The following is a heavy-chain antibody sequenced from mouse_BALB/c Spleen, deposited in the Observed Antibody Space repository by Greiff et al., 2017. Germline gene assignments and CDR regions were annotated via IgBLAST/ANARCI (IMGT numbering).Heavy chain of an antibody. CDR1: GFNIKDYY. J-gene: IGHJ2*01. CDR3: ASRYGYDRGYFDY. Sequence: EVQLQQSGAELVRPGALVKLSCKASGFNIKDYYMHWVKQRPEQGLEWIGWIDPENGNTKYDPKFQGKATITADTSSNTAYLQLSSLTSEDTAVYYCASRYGYDRGYFDYWGQGTTLTVSS. CDR2: IDPENGNT. V-gene: IGHV14-1*02. D-gene: IGHD2-2*01.